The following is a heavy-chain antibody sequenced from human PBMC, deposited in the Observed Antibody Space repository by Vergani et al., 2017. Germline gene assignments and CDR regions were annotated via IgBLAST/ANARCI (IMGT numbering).Heavy chain of an antibody. D-gene: IGHD1-26*01. J-gene: IGHJ4*02. CDR3: ASRPVGSGGYY. V-gene: IGHV4-61*02. CDR1: GGSISSGIYY. CDR2: IYTSESV. Sequence: QVQLQESGPGLVKPLQSLSLTCTVSGGSISSGIYYWSWIRQPAGKGLEWIGRIYTSESVNYNPSLKSRITMSLNMSKNQFSLNLISVTAAATAVYFSASRPVGSGGYYWGQGTLVTVSS.